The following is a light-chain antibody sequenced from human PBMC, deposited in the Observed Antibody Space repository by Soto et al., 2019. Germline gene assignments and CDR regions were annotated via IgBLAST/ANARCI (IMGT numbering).Light chain of an antibody. Sequence: QSVLAQPPSVSGAPGQRVTISCTGSSSNIGADYDVHWYQQFPGTAPKLLIFGNNNRPSGVPDRFSGSKSGTSASLAITGLQAEDEADYYCHSFDRGLRVYVFGTGTKVTVL. CDR1: SSNIGADYD. CDR2: GNN. J-gene: IGLJ1*01. V-gene: IGLV1-40*01. CDR3: HSFDRGLRVYV.